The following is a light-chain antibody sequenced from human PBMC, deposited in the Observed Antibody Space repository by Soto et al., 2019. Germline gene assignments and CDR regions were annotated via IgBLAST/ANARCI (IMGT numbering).Light chain of an antibody. CDR1: QSVSSSY. Sequence: EIVLTQSPGTLSLSPGERATLSCRASQSVSSSYLAWYQQKHGQXHRLLIYGASSRATGIPDRFSGSGSGTDLTLTISRLEPEDFAVYYCQQYGSSFGTFGGGTKVDIK. CDR3: QQYGSSFGT. CDR2: GAS. J-gene: IGKJ4*01. V-gene: IGKV3-20*01.